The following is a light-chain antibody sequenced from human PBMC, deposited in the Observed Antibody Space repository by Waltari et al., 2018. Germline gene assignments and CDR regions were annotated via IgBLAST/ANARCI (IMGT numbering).Light chain of an antibody. V-gene: IGLV4-69*01. CDR1: SRHRSYA. J-gene: IGLJ6*01. Sequence: QPVLTQSPSASASLGASVKLTSPLTSRHRSYAIAWHQQQQGKAPRYLMRLNSVGSHTKGDGIPDRFSGSSYGAERYLTISNLQSEDEADYYCQTWTAGIHVFGSGTKLTVL. CDR3: QTWTAGIHV. CDR2: LNSVGSH.